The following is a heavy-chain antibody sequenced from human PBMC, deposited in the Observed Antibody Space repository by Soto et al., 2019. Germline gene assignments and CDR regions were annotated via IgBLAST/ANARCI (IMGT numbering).Heavy chain of an antibody. CDR2: ITDTGGDT. V-gene: IGHV3-23*01. CDR3: ARGSTDSYPGSRIFDF. D-gene: IGHD3-10*01. CDR1: VITFGSRA. J-gene: IGHJ4*02. Sequence: PWWSLRLSCLASVITFGSRAMSWLRQAPGEGLEWVSTITDTGGDTKYADSVRGRFTMSRDNSKKTLYLQMNSLRVEDSALYYCARGSTDSYPGSRIFDFWGRGTLVTVSS.